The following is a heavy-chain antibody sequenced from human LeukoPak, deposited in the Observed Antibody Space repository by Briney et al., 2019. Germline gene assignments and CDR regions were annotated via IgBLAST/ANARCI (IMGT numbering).Heavy chain of an antibody. D-gene: IGHD2-2*01. CDR3: ARGVVDYYYGMDV. J-gene: IGHJ6*02. CDR2: IYYSGST. CDR1: GGSISSYY. V-gene: IGHV4-59*01. Sequence: SETLSLTCTVSGGSISSYYWSWIRQPPGKGLEWLGYIYYSGSTNYNPSLKSRVTISVDTSKNQFSLKLSSVTAADTAVYYCARGVVDYYYGMDVWGQGTTVTVSS.